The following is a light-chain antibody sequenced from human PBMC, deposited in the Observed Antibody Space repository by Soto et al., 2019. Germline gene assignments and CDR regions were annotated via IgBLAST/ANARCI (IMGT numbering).Light chain of an antibody. CDR3: RQSYSTPRT. CDR2: AVS. Sequence: DIQMPQSPSSLHASVGDRVTITCRASPSISSYLNWYQQKPGKAPNLLIYAVSNLQSGVTSRFSGSGAGTDFTLTIISLQLEDFATYYCRQSYSTPRTFGQGTKVEIK. CDR1: PSISSY. V-gene: IGKV1-39*01. J-gene: IGKJ1*01.